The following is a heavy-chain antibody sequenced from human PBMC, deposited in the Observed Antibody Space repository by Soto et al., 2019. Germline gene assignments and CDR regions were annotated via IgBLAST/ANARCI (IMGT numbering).Heavy chain of an antibody. V-gene: IGHV4-39*01. CDR2: IYYSGST. J-gene: IGHJ5*02. Sequence: QVQLKESGPGLVKPSETLSLTCAVSGGSVSSSSYFWGWIRQPPGKGLEWIGSIYYSGSTYYNPSLKSRVTISVDTTKNQLSLMLSSVAAADTAVYYCARRYCSSVSCHRGRWFDPCGQGTLVTVSS. D-gene: IGHD2-2*01. CDR3: ARRYCSSVSCHRGRWFDP. CDR1: GGSVSSSSYF.